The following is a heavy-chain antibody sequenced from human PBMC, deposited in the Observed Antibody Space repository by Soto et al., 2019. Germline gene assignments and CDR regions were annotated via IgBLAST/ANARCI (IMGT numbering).Heavy chain of an antibody. CDR3: ARLHCDSPNCVPLDP. CDR1: GGSISSYY. D-gene: IGHD2-2*01. CDR2: IYYSGTS. Sequence: SETLSLTCTVSGGSISSYYWSWIRQPPGKGLEWIGSIYYSGTSSYNPSLESRVTMSVDTSKKQLSLRLRSVTAADTAVYYCARLHCDSPNCVPLDPWGQGTLVTVSS. J-gene: IGHJ5*02. V-gene: IGHV4-59*04.